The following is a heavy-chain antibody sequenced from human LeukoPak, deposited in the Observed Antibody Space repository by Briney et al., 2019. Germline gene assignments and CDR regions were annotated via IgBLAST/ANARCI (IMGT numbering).Heavy chain of an antibody. Sequence: GGSLRLSCAASGFTFSNAWMSWVRQAPGKGLEWVGRITSKPEGGTTDCAAPVKDRFIISRDDSRNTLYLQTNSLKTEDTAVYYCTTVDRVVSPSQFYGMDVWGQGTTVTVSS. CDR1: GFTFSNAW. J-gene: IGHJ6*02. CDR3: TTVDRVVSPSQFYGMDV. V-gene: IGHV3-15*01. CDR2: ITSKPEGGTT.